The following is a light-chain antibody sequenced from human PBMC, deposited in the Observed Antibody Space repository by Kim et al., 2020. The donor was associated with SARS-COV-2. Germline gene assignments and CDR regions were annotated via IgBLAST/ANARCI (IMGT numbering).Light chain of an antibody. CDR1: QSVSSN. CDR2: GAS. CDR3: QQYNNWPWT. Sequence: EIVMTQSPATLSVSPGERATISCRASQSVSSNLAWYQQKPGQAPRLLIYGASIRATGIPARFSGSGSGTEFTLTISSLQSEDFAVYYCQQYNNWPWTFGQGTKVDIK. V-gene: IGKV3D-15*01. J-gene: IGKJ1*01.